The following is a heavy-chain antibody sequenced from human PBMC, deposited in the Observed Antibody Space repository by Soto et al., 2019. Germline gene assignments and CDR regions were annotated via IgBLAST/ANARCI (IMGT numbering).Heavy chain of an antibody. CDR2: IVVGSGNT. Sequence: SVKVSCKASGFTFTSSAMQWVRQARGQRLEWIGWIVVGSGNTNYAQKFQERVTITRDMSTSTAYMELSSLRSEDTAVYYCAADSRWSIAVAGTGWGYYYYYMDVWGKGTTVTVSS. V-gene: IGHV1-58*02. J-gene: IGHJ6*03. D-gene: IGHD6-19*01. CDR3: AADSRWSIAVAGTGWGYYYYYMDV. CDR1: GFTFTSSA.